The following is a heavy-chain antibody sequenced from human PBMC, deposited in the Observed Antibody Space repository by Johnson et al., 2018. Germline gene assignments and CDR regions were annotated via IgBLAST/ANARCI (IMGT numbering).Heavy chain of an antibody. CDR3: AAVAVAYDCDYMDV. V-gene: IGHV1-69*01. CDR2: IIPIFGTA. CDR1: GGTFSSYA. D-gene: IGHD6-19*01. Sequence: QVQLVESGAEVKKPGSSVKVSCKASGGTFSSYAISWVRQAPGQGLEWMGGIIPIFGTANYAQKFQGRVTITPDESTSTAYLELSSLRGEDTAVYYCAAVAVAYDCDYMDVWGKGTTGTVSS. J-gene: IGHJ6*03.